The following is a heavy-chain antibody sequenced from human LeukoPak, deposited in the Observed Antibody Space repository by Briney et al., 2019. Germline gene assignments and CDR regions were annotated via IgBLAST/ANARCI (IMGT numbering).Heavy chain of an antibody. J-gene: IGHJ5*02. Sequence: ASVKVSCKASGYTFTSYYMHWVRQAPGQGLEWMGIINPSGGNTSYPQNFQGRVTITRDTSTSTVHRELSSLNSEDTGVYYCARAGVGKRYCSGGSCYWFDPWGQGTLVSVSS. CDR3: ARAGVGKRYCSGGSCYWFDP. D-gene: IGHD2-15*01. CDR2: INPSGGNT. CDR1: GYTFTSYY. V-gene: IGHV1-46*01.